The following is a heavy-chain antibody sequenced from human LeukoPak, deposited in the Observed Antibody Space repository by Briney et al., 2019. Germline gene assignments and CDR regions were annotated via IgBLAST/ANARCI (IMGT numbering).Heavy chain of an antibody. CDR2: IYYSGCT. CDR3: ARAAVPAAMERTPENWFDP. J-gene: IGHJ5*02. CDR1: GGSISSYY. Sequence: SETLSLTCTVSGGSISSYYWSWIRQPPGKGLEWIGYIYYSGCTNYNPFLTSRVTRSVDTSTHQFSLKLSSVTAADTAVYYCARAAVPAAMERTPENWFDPWGQGTLVTVSS. V-gene: IGHV4-59*01. D-gene: IGHD2-2*01.